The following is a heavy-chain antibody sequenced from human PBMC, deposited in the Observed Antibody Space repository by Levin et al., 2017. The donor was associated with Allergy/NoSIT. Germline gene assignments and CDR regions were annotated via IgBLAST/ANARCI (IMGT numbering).Heavy chain of an antibody. V-gene: IGHV3-21*01. J-gene: IGHJ3*02. D-gene: IGHD6-6*01. CDR1: GFTFSGYT. CDR3: ASYGSYDTLDI. CDR2: ISSSSTYI. Sequence: GESLKISCAASGFTFSGYTLNWVRQAPGKGLEWVSSISSSSTYIYYADSLKGRFTISRDDAKNSLSLQMNSLRVEDTAVYYCASYGSYDTLDIWGQGTMVTVSS.